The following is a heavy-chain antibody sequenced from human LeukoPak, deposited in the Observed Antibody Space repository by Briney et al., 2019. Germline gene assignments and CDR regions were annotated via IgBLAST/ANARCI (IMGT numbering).Heavy chain of an antibody. J-gene: IGHJ4*02. V-gene: IGHV3-21*01. CDR2: ISSSSSYI. CDR1: GFTFSSYS. CDR3: ASPYCSSTSCYATVFDY. Sequence: GGSLRLSCAASGFTFSSYSMNWVRQAPGKGLEWVSSISSSSSYIYYADSVKGRFTISRDNAKNSLYLTMNSLRAEDTAVYYCASPYCSSTSCYATVFDYWGQGTLVTVSS. D-gene: IGHD2-2*01.